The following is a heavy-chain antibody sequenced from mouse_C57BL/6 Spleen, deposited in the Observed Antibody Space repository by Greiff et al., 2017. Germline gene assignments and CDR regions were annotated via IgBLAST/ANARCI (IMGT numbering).Heavy chain of an antibody. J-gene: IGHJ2*01. CDR1: GYTFTSHW. CDR3: ARRIYYGSSYFDY. CDR2: IFPGSGST. V-gene: IGHV1-56*01. D-gene: IGHD1-1*01. Sequence: VQLQESGPELVRPGASVKISCKAPGYTFTSHWMQWVRQRPGQGLEWSGEIFPGSGSTYYNEKFKGKATRTVDTSSNTAYMQLSSLTSEDSTVYFWARRIYYGSSYFDYWGQGTTLTVSS.